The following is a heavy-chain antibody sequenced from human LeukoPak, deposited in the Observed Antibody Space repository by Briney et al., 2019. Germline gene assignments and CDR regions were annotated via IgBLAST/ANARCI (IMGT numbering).Heavy chain of an antibody. CDR1: GGSISSYY. Sequence: PSETLSLTCTVSGGSISSYYWSWIRQPPGKGLEWIGYIYYSGSTNYNPSLKSRVTISVDTSKNQFSLKLSSVTAADRAVYYCARRAFSSGYYYFDYWGQGTLVTVSS. V-gene: IGHV4-59*08. CDR3: ARRAFSSGYYYFDY. J-gene: IGHJ4*02. CDR2: IYYSGST. D-gene: IGHD3-22*01.